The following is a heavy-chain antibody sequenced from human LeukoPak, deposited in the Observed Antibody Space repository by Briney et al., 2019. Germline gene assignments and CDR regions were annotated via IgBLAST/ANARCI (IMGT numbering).Heavy chain of an antibody. D-gene: IGHD3-22*01. CDR3: ASAYYDSSAQYY. V-gene: IGHV3-30-3*01. Sequence: GGSLRLSCAASGFTFNSYAMHWVRQAPGKGLEWVAVISYDGSNKYYADSVKGRFTISRDNSKNTLYLQMNSLRAEDTAVYYCASAYYDSSAQYYWGQGTLVTVSS. CDR2: ISYDGSNK. CDR1: GFTFNSYA. J-gene: IGHJ4*02.